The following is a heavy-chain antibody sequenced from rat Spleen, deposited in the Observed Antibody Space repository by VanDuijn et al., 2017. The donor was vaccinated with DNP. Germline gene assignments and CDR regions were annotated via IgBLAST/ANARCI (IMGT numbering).Heavy chain of an antibody. D-gene: IGHD2-1*01. CDR3: ARHSQNTYLFDY. Sequence: EVQLVESGGDLVQPGRSLKLSCAASGFTFSDFNMAWVRQAPKMGLVWVATISYDGSSTYYRDSVKGRFTLSRDNAKSTLYLQMDSLRSEETATYYCARHSQNTYLFDYWGQGVMVTVSS. CDR1: GFTFSDFN. J-gene: IGHJ2*01. CDR2: ISYDGSST. V-gene: IGHV5-7*01.